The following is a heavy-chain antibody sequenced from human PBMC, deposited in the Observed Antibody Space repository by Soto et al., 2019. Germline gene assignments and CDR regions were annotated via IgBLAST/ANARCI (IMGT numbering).Heavy chain of an antibody. V-gene: IGHV1-69*11. CDR2: IFPVAGTA. CDR3: AGGRDFDI. Sequence: QVQLVQSGAEVKKPGSSVKVSCQASGGTFSSYVFSWVRQSPGQRLEWMGKIFPVAGTANYAQKFQGRITITADEVTRTVYMERSRLGSEDTDLYSCAGGRDFDIWGQGTMVTVSS. CDR1: GGTFSSYV. D-gene: IGHD3-16*01. J-gene: IGHJ3*02.